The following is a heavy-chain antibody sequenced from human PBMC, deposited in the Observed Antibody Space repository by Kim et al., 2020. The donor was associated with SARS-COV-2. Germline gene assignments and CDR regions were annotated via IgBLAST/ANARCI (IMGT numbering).Heavy chain of an antibody. CDR3: AREHRGSTWYP. CDR1: GFTFDDSG. J-gene: IGHJ5*02. V-gene: IGHV3-20*04. CDR2: INWNGGTT. Sequence: GGSLRLSCATSGFTFDDSGMCWVRQPPGKGLEWISGINWNGGTTGYADSVKGRFTISRDNVKKSLYLQMNSLRAEDTAFYYCAREHRGSTWYPWGQGTLVTVSS. D-gene: IGHD6-13*01.